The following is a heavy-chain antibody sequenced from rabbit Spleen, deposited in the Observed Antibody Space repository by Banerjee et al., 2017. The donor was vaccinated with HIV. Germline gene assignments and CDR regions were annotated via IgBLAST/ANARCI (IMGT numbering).Heavy chain of an antibody. V-gene: IGHV1S45*01. D-gene: IGHD4-2*01. CDR1: GFSFSDRDV. Sequence: QEQLVESGGDLVQPEGSLTLTCKASGFSFSDRDVMCWVRQAPGKGLEWIACINAATAKPVYATWAKGRFTISRTSSTTVTLRMTSLTAADTATYFCARDSAGREDFNLWGPGTLVTVS. J-gene: IGHJ4*01. CDR3: ARDSAGREDFNL. CDR2: INAATAKP.